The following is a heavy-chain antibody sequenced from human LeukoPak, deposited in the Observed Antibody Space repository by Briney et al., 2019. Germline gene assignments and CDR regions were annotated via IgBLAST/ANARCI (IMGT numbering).Heavy chain of an antibody. CDR3: ARRAYYDSSGYHPTSGYFDL. J-gene: IGHJ2*01. Sequence: SETLSLTCSVSGGSMFSYYWNWIRQPPGKGLEWIGYIYSNGITKYSPSLRSRGTISFATSRNQFSLRLTSVAAADTAIYYCARRAYYDSSGYHPTSGYFDLWGRGTLVTVSS. V-gene: IGHV4-4*08. CDR2: IYSNGIT. D-gene: IGHD3-22*01. CDR1: GGSMFSYY.